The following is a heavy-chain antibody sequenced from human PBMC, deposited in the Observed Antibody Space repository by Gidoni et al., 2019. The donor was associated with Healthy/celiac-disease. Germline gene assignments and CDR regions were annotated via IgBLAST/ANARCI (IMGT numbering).Heavy chain of an antibody. CDR1: GFTFSSYG. V-gene: IGHV3-30*18. CDR2: ISYDGSNK. J-gene: IGHJ5*02. CDR3: AKDFEDGTTTA. D-gene: IGHD1-1*01. Sequence: QVQLVESGGGVVQPGRSLRLSCAASGFTFSSYGMHWVRQAQGKGLEWVAVISYDGSNKYYADSVKGRFTISRDNSKNTLYLQMNSLRAEDTAVYYCAKDFEDGTTTAWGQGTLVTVSS.